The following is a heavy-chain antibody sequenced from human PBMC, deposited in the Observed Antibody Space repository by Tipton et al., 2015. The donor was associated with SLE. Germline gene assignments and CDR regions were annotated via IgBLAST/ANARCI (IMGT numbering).Heavy chain of an antibody. CDR1: GGSISSYY. CDR3: ARQMSPGLSEGLDY. V-gene: IGHV4-59*08. CDR2: SFYSGST. J-gene: IGHJ4*02. Sequence: TLSLTCTVSGGSISSYYWAWIRQTPGKGLEWIGNSFYSGSTYYNPSLKSRVTISVDSSKNRFSLKLSSLTAADTAVYYCARQMSPGLSEGLDYWGPGTPVTVSS.